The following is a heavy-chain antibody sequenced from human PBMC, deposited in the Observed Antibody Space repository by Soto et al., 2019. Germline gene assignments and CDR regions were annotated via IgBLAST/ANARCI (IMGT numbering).Heavy chain of an antibody. D-gene: IGHD2-15*01. V-gene: IGHV1-18*01. CDR1: GYTFISYG. CDR2: NRAYNGNT. J-gene: IGHJ4*02. Sequence: QVQLVQSGAEVKKPGASVKVSCKASGYTFISYGISWVRQAPGQGREWMGWNRAYNGNTNYAQNLQGRVTMTTDTSTSTAYMELRSLRSDDTAVYYCARTYCSGASCYSWGFDYWGQGTLVPVSS. CDR3: ARTYCSGASCYSWGFDY.